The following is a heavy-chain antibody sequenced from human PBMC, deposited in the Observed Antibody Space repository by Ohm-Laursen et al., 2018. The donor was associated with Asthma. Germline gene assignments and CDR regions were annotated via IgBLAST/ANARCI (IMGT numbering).Heavy chain of an antibody. J-gene: IGHJ6*02. D-gene: IGHD1-1*01. Sequence: LSLTCAAFGFTFSDYALTWVRQAPGKGLEWVAGVSANSGKTRYADSVKGRFTISRDNAKNSLYLQMNSLRAQDTAVYYCAVRTTSAGFDVWGQGTTVTVSS. CDR2: VSANSGKT. CDR3: AVRTTSAGFDV. CDR1: GFTFSDYA. V-gene: IGHV3-23*01.